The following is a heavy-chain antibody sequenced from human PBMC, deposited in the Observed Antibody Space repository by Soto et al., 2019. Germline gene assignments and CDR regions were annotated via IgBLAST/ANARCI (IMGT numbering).Heavy chain of an antibody. D-gene: IGHD3-3*01. Sequence: GGSLRLSCAASGFTFSSYSMNWVRQAPGKGLEWVSYISSSSTIYYADSVKGRFTISRDNAKNSLYLQMNSLRAEDTAVYYCARDTKGPFDYWGQGTLVTVSS. J-gene: IGHJ4*02. CDR2: ISSSSTI. CDR3: ARDTKGPFDY. CDR1: GFTFSSYS. V-gene: IGHV3-48*01.